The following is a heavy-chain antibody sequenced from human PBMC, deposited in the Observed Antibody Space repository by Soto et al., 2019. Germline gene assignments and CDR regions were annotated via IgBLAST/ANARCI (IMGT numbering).Heavy chain of an antibody. D-gene: IGHD2-15*01. J-gene: IGHJ4*02. Sequence: QVQLVESGGGVVQPGGSLRLSCAASGFTFSGYGMHWVRQSPGEGLEWVAILANDGSYQYYAESVKGRFTISRDNSKNTLYLQMDSLRPEDKDVYYCARSIGGSSYYPPDYWGQGTLVTVSS. CDR3: ARSIGGSSYYPPDY. V-gene: IGHV3-30*03. CDR1: GFTFSGYG. CDR2: LANDGSYQ.